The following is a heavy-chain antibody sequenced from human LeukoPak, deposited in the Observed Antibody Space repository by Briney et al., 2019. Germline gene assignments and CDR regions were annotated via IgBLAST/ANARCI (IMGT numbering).Heavy chain of an antibody. Sequence: PSQTPSLTCSVSGGSISSSGYYWSWIRQHPGKGLEWIGYIYYIGSTYYNPSLESRVTISVDTSTDQFSLMVASVTAADTAVYYCARVRDDFFFDFWGQGTLVTVSS. D-gene: IGHD3-3*01. CDR1: GGSISSSGYY. CDR2: IYYIGST. J-gene: IGHJ4*02. CDR3: ARVRDDFFFDF. V-gene: IGHV4-31*03.